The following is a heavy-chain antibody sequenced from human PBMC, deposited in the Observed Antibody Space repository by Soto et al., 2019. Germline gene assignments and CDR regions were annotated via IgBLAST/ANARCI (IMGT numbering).Heavy chain of an antibody. V-gene: IGHV4-39*01. CDR1: GGSISSSSYY. Sequence: SETLSLTCTVSGGSISSSSYYWGWIRQPPGKGLEGIGSIYYSGSTYYNPSLKSRVTISVATSKNQFSLKLSSVTAADPAVYYCARSRTEAAPGVELREYYYYGMDVWGQGTTATVS. CDR3: ARSRTEAAPGVELREYYYYGMDV. D-gene: IGHD3-10*01. CDR2: IYYSGST. J-gene: IGHJ6*01.